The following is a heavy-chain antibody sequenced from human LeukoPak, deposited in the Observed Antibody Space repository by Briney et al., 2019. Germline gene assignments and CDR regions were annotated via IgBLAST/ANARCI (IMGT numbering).Heavy chain of an antibody. CDR2: AFYRGST. D-gene: IGHD3-9*01. V-gene: IGHV4-59*01. CDR1: GGSISSYY. J-gene: IGHJ4*02. Sequence: SETLSLTCTGSGGSISSYYWSWIRQPPGKGLECIGYAFYRGSTNYNPSLKSRVTISVDTSKNQFSLELSSVTAADTAVYYSPKSAYDILTGYWIFDYWGQGTLVTVSS. CDR3: PKSAYDILTGYWIFDY.